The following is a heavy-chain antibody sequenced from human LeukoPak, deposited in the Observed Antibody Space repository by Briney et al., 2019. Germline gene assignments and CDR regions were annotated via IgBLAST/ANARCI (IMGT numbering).Heavy chain of an antibody. CDR2: ISGSGGST. J-gene: IGHJ3*02. V-gene: IGHV3-23*01. CDR3: AKGRYYYDSSDAFDI. D-gene: IGHD3-22*01. CDR1: GFTFSSYA. Sequence: PGGSLRLSSAASGFTFSSYAMSWVRQAPGKGLEWVSAISGSGGSTYYADSVKGRFTISRDDSKNTLYLQMNSLRAEDTAVYYCAKGRYYYDSSDAFDIWGQGTMVTVSS.